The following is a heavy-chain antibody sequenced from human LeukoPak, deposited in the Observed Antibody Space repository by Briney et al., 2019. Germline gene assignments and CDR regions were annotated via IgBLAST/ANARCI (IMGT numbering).Heavy chain of an antibody. CDR2: FDPEDGEI. CDR1: GYTLTELS. V-gene: IGHV1-24*01. D-gene: IGHD3-10*01. CDR3: ATDMVRGVIMTSDY. Sequence: ASVTVSCKVSGYTLTELSMHWVRQAPGKGLEWMGGFDPEDGEIIYAQKVQGRVTMTEDTSTDTAYMGLSSLRSEDTAVYYCATDMVRGVIMTSDYWGQGTLVTVSS. J-gene: IGHJ4*02.